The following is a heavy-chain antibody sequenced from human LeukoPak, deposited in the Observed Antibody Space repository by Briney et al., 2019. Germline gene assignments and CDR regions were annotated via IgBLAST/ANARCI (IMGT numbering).Heavy chain of an antibody. CDR1: GGSFSGYY. CDR3: AMTVGYGSGGSCYAHRYPAFDI. V-gene: IGHV4-34*01. D-gene: IGHD2-15*01. J-gene: IGHJ3*02. Sequence: SETLSLTCAVYGGSFSGYYWSWIRQPPGKGLEWIGEINHSGSTNYNPPLKSRVTISVDTSKNQFSLKLSSVTAADTAVYYCAMTVGYGSGGSCYAHRYPAFDIWGQGTMVTVSA. CDR2: INHSGST.